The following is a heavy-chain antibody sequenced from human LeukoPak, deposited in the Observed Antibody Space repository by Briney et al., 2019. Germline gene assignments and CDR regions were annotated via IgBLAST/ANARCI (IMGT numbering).Heavy chain of an antibody. CDR1: GFTFSSYS. V-gene: IGHV3-21*01. J-gene: IGHJ2*01. CDR2: ISSSSSYI. CDR3: ARDYGGNSGWYFDL. Sequence: GGSLRLSCAASGFTFSSYSMNWLRQAPGKGLEWVSSISSSSSYIYYADSVKGRFTISRDNAKNSLYLQMNSLRAEDTAVYYCARDYGGNSGWYFDLWGRGTLVTVSS. D-gene: IGHD4-23*01.